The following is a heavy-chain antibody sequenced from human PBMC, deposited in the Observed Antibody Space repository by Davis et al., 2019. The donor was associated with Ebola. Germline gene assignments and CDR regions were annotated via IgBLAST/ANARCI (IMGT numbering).Heavy chain of an antibody. CDR1: GFSVSSNY. J-gene: IGHJ1*01. CDR2: IYSNGNT. D-gene: IGHD4-23*01. V-gene: IGHV3-53*04. CDR3: ASLSDYAGNTPSTHPGY. Sequence: GESLKISCAASGFSVSSNYMTWVRQAPGKGLEWIAVIYSNGNTYYADSVKGRFTISRHVSENTVFLQLDSLRTEDAAVYYCASLSDYAGNTPSTHPGYWGQGTLVTVSS.